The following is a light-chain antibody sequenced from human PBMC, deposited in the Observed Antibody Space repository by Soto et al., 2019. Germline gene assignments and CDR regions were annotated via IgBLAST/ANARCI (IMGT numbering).Light chain of an antibody. V-gene: IGKV1-5*03. CDR3: QQYISYSLT. CDR1: QSIITS. CDR2: KAS. Sequence: DIQMTQSPSTLSASVGDRVTITCRASQSIITSLAWYQQKPGKAPKLLIYKASSLQSGVPSRFSGSGSGTEFTLTISCLQPDDFERSYCQQYISYSLTFGQGTKVDSK. J-gene: IGKJ1*01.